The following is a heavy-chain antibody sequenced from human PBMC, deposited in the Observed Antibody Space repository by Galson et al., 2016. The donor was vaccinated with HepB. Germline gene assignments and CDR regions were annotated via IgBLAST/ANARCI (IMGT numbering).Heavy chain of an antibody. CDR2: IYPIDET. V-gene: IGHV3-53*01. CDR1: GFTSNAFA. CDR3: ARGHCSDVCYNNPDY. Sequence: SLRLSCAASGFTSNAFAMIWVRQTPGKGLERLSVIYPIDETHYADSVKGRYTISRDISKNMVYLQMNSLRAEDSAVYHCARGHCSDVCYNNPDYWGQGTLVTVSS. D-gene: IGHD3-10*01. J-gene: IGHJ4*02.